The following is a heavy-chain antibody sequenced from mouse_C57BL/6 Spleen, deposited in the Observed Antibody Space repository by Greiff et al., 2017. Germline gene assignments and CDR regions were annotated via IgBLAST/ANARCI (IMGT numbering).Heavy chain of an antibody. CDR1: GYTFTSYW. D-gene: IGHD2-4*01. Sequence: QVQLQQPGAELVRPGTSVKLSCKASGYTFTSYWMHWVKQRPGQGLEWIGVIDPSDSYTNYNQKFKGKATLTVDTSSSTAYMQLSSLTSEDSAVYYCARKGNYDVNYAMDYWGQGTSVTVSS. J-gene: IGHJ4*01. V-gene: IGHV1-59*01. CDR2: IDPSDSYT. CDR3: ARKGNYDVNYAMDY.